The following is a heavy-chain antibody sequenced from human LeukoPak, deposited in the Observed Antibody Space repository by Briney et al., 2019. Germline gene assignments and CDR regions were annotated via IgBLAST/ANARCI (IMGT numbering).Heavy chain of an antibody. CDR3: ARGSWRFDNGDSGFDP. CDR1: GFTFSSYG. CDR2: IRYDGSNK. J-gene: IGHJ5*02. V-gene: IGHV3-30*02. Sequence: GGSLRLSCAASGFTFSSYGMHWVRQAPGKGLEWVAFIRYDGSNKYYADSVKGRFTISRDNSKNTLYLQMNSLRTEDTAVYYCARGSWRFDNGDSGFDPWGQGTLATVSS. D-gene: IGHD4-17*01.